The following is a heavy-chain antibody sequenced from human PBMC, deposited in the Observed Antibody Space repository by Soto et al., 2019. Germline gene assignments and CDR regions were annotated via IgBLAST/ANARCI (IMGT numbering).Heavy chain of an antibody. V-gene: IGHV3-23*01. J-gene: IGHJ4*02. CDR3: TTWLTAHFDY. CDR2: SSDRRTGNT. CDR1: GFTFSSYT. D-gene: IGHD2-21*02. Sequence: VGSLRLSCAASGFTFSSYTLNWVRRAPGKGLEWVATSSDRRTGNTHYSDSVRGRFTLSRDYSRNILFLQMDGLRADDTALYYCTTWLTAHFDYWGRGTQVTVSS.